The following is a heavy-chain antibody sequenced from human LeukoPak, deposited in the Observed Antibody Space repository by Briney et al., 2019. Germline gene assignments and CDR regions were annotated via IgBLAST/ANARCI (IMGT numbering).Heavy chain of an antibody. V-gene: IGHV4-59*01. CDR3: ARELTDDFWSGYSGNWFDP. Sequence: KPSETLSLTCTVSGGSISSYYWSWIRQPPGKGLEWIGYFYYSGSTNYNPSLKSRVTISVDTSKNQFSLKLSSVTAADTAVYYCARELTDDFWSGYSGNWFDPWGQGTLVTVSS. CDR1: GGSISSYY. J-gene: IGHJ5*02. D-gene: IGHD3-3*01. CDR2: FYYSGST.